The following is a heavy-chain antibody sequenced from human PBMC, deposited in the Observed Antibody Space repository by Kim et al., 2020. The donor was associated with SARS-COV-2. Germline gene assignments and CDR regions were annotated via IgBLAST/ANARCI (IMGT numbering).Heavy chain of an antibody. CDR2: IWYDGSNK. CDR1: GFTFSSYG. J-gene: IGHJ4*02. D-gene: IGHD1-26*01. V-gene: IGHV3-33*01. CDR3: ARVRPRGSGSWDY. Sequence: GGSLRLSCAASGFTFSSYGMHWVRQAPGKGLEWVAVIWYDGSNKYYADSVKGRFTISRDNSKNTLYLQMNSLRAEDTAVYYCARVRPRGSGSWDYWGQGTLVTVSS.